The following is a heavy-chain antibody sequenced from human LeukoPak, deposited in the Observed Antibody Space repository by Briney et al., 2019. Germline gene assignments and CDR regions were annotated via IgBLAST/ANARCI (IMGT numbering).Heavy chain of an antibody. J-gene: IGHJ6*02. CDR3: ARDPGGYCSSTSCYTYYYYGMDV. Sequence: GASVKVSCKASGYTFNRYYMHWVRQAPGQGLEWMGRIIPILGLANYAQKFQGRVTITADKSTSTAYMELSSLRSEDTAVYYCARDPGGYCSSTSCYTYYYYGMDVWGQGTTVTVSS. D-gene: IGHD2-2*01. CDR2: IIPILGLA. V-gene: IGHV1-69*04. CDR1: GYTFNRYY.